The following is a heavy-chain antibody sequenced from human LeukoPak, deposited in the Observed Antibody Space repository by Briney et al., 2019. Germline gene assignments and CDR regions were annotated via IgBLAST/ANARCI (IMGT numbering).Heavy chain of an antibody. CDR1: GHTFTTYY. Sequence: ASVKVSCKASGHTFTTYYVHLVRQAPGQGLEWMGVINPSGDGANYPQRFQGRVTLTRDTSTSTVYMELSSLRSEDTAIYYCAKETPNTGWFDPWGQGTLVTVSS. V-gene: IGHV1-46*01. CDR2: INPSGDGA. J-gene: IGHJ5*02. CDR3: AKETPNTGWFDP. D-gene: IGHD1-14*01.